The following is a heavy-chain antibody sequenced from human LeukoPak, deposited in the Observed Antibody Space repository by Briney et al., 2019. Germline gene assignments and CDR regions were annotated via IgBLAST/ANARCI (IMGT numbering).Heavy chain of an antibody. Sequence: GGSLRLSCPASGFTFSSYSMNWLRQAPGKGLEWVSSISSSSSYIYYADSVKGRFTISRDNAKNSLYLQMNSLRAEDTAVYYCARDYGDFPYYYMDVWGKGTTVTVSS. V-gene: IGHV3-21*01. J-gene: IGHJ6*03. CDR2: ISSSSSYI. CDR3: ARDYGDFPYYYMDV. CDR1: GFTFSSYS. D-gene: IGHD4-17*01.